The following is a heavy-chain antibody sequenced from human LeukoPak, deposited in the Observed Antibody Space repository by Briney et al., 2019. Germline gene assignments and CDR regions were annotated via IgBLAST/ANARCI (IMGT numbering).Heavy chain of an antibody. J-gene: IGHJ4*01. CDR2: INHSGST. CDR3: ARALRFLGPRDFDY. Sequence: KPSETLSLTCAVYGGSFSGYYWSWIRQPPGKGLEWIGEINHSGSTNYNPSLKSRVTISVDTSKNQFSLKLSSVTAADTAVYYCARALRFLGPRDFDYWGQGTPVTVSS. V-gene: IGHV4-34*01. D-gene: IGHD3-3*01. CDR1: GGSFSGYY.